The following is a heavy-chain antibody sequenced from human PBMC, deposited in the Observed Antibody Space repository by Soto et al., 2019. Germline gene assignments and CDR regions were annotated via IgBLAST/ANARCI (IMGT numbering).Heavy chain of an antibody. V-gene: IGHV3-23*01. J-gene: IGHJ6*02. D-gene: IGHD3-3*01. Sequence: GGSLRLACAASGFSFSSYPMRWVRQAPGKGLEWVSAISGSGGSTYYADSVKGRFTISRENSKNTLYLQMNSLRAEDTAVYYCEEDQDYDFWSGYPRGYYYGMDVWGQGTTVTVSS. CDR3: EEDQDYDFWSGYPRGYYYGMDV. CDR2: ISGSGGST. CDR1: GFSFSSYP.